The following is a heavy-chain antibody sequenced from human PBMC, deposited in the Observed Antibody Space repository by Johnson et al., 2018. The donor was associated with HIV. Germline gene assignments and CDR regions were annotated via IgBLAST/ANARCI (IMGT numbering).Heavy chain of an antibody. CDR3: AKDSPGWLGGAMGEDAFDI. CDR2: ISYDGSNK. Sequence: QVQLVESGGGVVQPGRSLRLSCAASGFTFSSYGMHWVRQAPGKGLEWVAVISYDGSNKYYADSVKGRFTISRDNAKSSLYLQMNGLRAEDTAVYYCAKDSPGWLGGAMGEDAFDIWGQGTMVTVSS. V-gene: IGHV3-30*19. D-gene: IGHD3-16*01. J-gene: IGHJ3*02. CDR1: GFTFSSYG.